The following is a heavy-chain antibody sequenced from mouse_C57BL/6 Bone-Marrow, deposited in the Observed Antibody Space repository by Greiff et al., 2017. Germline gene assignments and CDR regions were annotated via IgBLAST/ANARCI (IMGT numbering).Heavy chain of an antibody. D-gene: IGHD1-1*01. J-gene: IGHJ2*01. V-gene: IGHV14-4*01. CDR3: TPITTVVATSYFDY. CDR2: IDPENGDT. Sequence: DVKLQESGAELVRPGASVKLSCTASGFNIKDDYMHWVKQRPEQGLEWIGWIDPENGDTEYASKFQGKATITADTSSHTAYLQLSSLTSEDTAVYYCTPITTVVATSYFDYWGQGTTLTVSS. CDR1: GFNIKDDY.